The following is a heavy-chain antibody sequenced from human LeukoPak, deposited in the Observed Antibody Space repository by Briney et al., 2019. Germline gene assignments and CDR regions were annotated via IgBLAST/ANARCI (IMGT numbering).Heavy chain of an antibody. J-gene: IGHJ3*02. CDR2: IYYSGST. V-gene: IGHV4-59*08. CDR3: ARRKNSAWSTDAFDI. CDR1: GGSISSYY. D-gene: IGHD6-19*01. Sequence: SETLSLTCSVSGGSISSYYWSWIRQPPGKGLEWVGYIYYSGSTSYNPSLKSRVTISVDTSKNQFSLKLNSVTAADTAVYYCARRKNSAWSTDAFDIWGQGTMVTVSS.